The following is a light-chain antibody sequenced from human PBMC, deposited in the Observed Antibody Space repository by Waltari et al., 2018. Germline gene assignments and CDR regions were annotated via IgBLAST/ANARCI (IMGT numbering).Light chain of an antibody. J-gene: IGLJ2*01. CDR1: SLRSYY. CDR2: DKN. V-gene: IGLV3-19*01. CDR3: HSRDASGVGGS. Sequence: SSELTQDPAVSVAMGQTVRITCQGDSLRSYYPSWYQQRPGQAPSLVMYDKNNRPSGVPDRFSGSSSHNTASLTITGAQAEDEASYYCHSRDASGVGGSFGGGTKLTVL.